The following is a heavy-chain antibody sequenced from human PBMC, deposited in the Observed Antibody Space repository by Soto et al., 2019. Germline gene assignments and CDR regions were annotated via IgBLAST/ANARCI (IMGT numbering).Heavy chain of an antibody. CDR3: AKRNQYSSSWYGFDP. Sequence: ASVKVSCKASGYTFTSYEINWVRQATGQGLEWMGWMNPNSGNTGYAQKYQGRVTMTRNTSISTAYMELSSLRSEDTAVYYCAKRNQYSSSWYGFDPRGQGTLVTVSS. CDR2: MNPNSGNT. CDR1: GYTFTSYE. D-gene: IGHD6-13*01. V-gene: IGHV1-8*01. J-gene: IGHJ5*02.